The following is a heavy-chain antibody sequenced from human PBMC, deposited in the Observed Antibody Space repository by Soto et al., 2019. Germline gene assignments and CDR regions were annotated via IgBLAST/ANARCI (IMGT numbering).Heavy chain of an antibody. J-gene: IGHJ5*02. CDR1: GGSISSGDYY. CDR3: ARDGGSSWYWFDP. Sequence: SETLSLTCTVSGGSISSGDYYWSWILQPPGKGLEWIGYIYYSGSTYYNPSLKSRVTISVDTSKNQFSLKLSSVTAADTAVYYCARDGGSSWYWFDPWGQGTLVTVSS. V-gene: IGHV4-30-4*01. D-gene: IGHD6-13*01. CDR2: IYYSGST.